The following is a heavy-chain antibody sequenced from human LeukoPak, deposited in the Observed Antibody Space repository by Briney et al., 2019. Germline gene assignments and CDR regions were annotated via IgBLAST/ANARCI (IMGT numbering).Heavy chain of an antibody. D-gene: IGHD2-8*01. CDR1: GGSFSKYY. CDR2: INQSGST. V-gene: IGHV4-34*01. Sequence: KPSETLSLTCAVYGGSFSKYYWTWVRQPPGKGLEWIGEINQSGSTNYNASLKSRVTISVDTSKNQFSLKLSSVTAADTAVYYCTRGFSFTPGRYGTKSGLCFDYWGQGTLVPVSS. J-gene: IGHJ4*02. CDR3: TRGFSFTPGRYGTKSGLCFDY.